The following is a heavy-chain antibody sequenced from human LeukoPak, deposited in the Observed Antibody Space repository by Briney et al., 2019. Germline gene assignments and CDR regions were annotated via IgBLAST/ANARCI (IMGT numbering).Heavy chain of an antibody. J-gene: IGHJ4*02. CDR1: GYTFTSHG. D-gene: IGHD3-3*01. V-gene: IGHV1-18*01. Sequence: RASVKVSCKASGYTFTSHGISWVRQAPGQGLEWMGWISAHNGNTNHAQQLQGRVTMTTQASTSTAYRERRSLRSDDTAVYYGARVRVDAFDYWGQGTLVTVSS. CDR3: ARVRVDAFDY. CDR2: ISAHNGNT.